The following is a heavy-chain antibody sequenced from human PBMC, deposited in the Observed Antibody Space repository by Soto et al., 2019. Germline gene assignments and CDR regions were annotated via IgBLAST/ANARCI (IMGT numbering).Heavy chain of an antibody. D-gene: IGHD1-7*01. Sequence: GGSLRLSCAASGFTFSSYSMNWVRQAPGKGLEWVSSISSSSSNIYYADSVKGRFTISRDNAKNSLYLQMNSLRAEDTAVYYCARDLRVPLQNYCFDYWGQGTLVTVSS. CDR1: GFTFSSYS. CDR2: ISSSSSNI. J-gene: IGHJ4*02. V-gene: IGHV3-21*01. CDR3: ARDLRVPLQNYCFDY.